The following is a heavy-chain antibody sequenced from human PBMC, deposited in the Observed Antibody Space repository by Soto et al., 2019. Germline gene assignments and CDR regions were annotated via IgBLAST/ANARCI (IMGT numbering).Heavy chain of an antibody. V-gene: IGHV5-51*01. Sequence: GESLKISCKGSGYSFTSYWIGWVRQMPGKGLEWMGIIYPGDSDTRYSPSFQGQVTISADKSISTAYLQWSSLKASDTAIYYCARTAATGKYYYGVDVWGQGTTVTVSS. CDR3: ARTAATGKYYYGVDV. CDR1: GYSFTSYW. CDR2: IYPGDSDT. J-gene: IGHJ6*02. D-gene: IGHD6-13*01.